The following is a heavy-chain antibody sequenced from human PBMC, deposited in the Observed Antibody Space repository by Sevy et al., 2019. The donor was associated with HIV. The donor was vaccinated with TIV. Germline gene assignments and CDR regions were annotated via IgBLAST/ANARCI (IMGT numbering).Heavy chain of an antibody. Sequence: GGSLRLSGAASGLTFSGYALSWVRQAPGKGREGVSAIGGGGGSTYYADSVKGRFTISGDNSKNTLYLQMNSLRAEDTAVYYCAKATISSSSFDYWGQGTLVTVSS. D-gene: IGHD6-6*01. J-gene: IGHJ4*02. CDR1: GLTFSGYA. CDR2: IGGGGGST. CDR3: AKATISSSSFDY. V-gene: IGHV3-23*01.